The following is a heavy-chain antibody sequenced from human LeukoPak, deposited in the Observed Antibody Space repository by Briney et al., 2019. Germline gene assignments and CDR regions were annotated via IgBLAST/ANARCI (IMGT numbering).Heavy chain of an antibody. CDR1: GFTFSSYA. J-gene: IGHJ4*02. D-gene: IGHD4-11*01. CDR3: AKAPIVSPHYFHY. CDR2: ISGSGGST. V-gene: IGHV3-23*01. Sequence: GGSLRLSCVASGFTFSSYAMSWVRQTPGKGLEWVSAISGSGGSTYYADSVKGRFTISRDNSKNTLYLQMSSLRAEDTAVYYCAKAPIVSPHYFHYWGQGTLVTVSS.